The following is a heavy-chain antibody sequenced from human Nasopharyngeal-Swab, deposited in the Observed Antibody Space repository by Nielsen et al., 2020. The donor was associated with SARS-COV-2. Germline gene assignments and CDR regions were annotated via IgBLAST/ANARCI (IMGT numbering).Heavy chain of an antibody. CDR2: IRYDGSNK. J-gene: IGHJ4*02. CDR3: AKTIRPAATGFDY. Sequence: GESLKISCAASGFTFSRYGMHWVRQAPGKGLEWVAFIRYDGSNKYYADSVKGRFTISRDNSKNTLYLQMNSLRAEDTAVYYCAKTIRPAATGFDYWGQGTLVTVSS. D-gene: IGHD2-2*01. CDR1: GFTFSRYG. V-gene: IGHV3-30*02.